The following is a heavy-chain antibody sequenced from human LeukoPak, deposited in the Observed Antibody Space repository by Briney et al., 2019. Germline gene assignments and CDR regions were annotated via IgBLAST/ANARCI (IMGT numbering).Heavy chain of an antibody. J-gene: IGHJ4*02. D-gene: IGHD5-12*01. CDR3: ARGERGYSGYDYLGGLFC. CDR1: GGSISSHY. CDR2: IYYSGST. Sequence: SETLSPTCTVSGGSISSHYWSWIRQPPGKGLEWIGYIYYSGSTYYNPSLKSRVTISVDTSKNQFSLKLSSVTAADTAVYYCARGERGYSGYDYLGGLFCWGQGTLVTVSS. V-gene: IGHV4-59*06.